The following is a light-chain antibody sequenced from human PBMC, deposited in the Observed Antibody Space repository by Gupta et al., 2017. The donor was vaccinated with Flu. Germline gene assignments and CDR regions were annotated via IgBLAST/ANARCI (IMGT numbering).Light chain of an antibody. CDR2: NNK. CDR1: SSNIASNA. CDR3: AAWDSSLNAWV. V-gene: IGLV1-44*01. J-gene: IGLJ3*02. Sequence: QSVRTQPPPASATPGQRVTISCSGSSSNIASNAVNWYKHLPESAPKLLIYNNKERPSGVPDRISASKSGTSASLAISGLQSEDEADYYCAAWDSSLNAWVFGGGTKLTVL.